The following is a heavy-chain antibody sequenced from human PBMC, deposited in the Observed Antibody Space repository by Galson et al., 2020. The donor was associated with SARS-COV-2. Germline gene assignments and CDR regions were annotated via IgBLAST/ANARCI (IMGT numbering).Heavy chain of an antibody. CDR3: ARDGDYYYYGMDV. J-gene: IGHJ6*02. CDR1: GGSIRSTRYY. V-gene: IGHV4-39*02. D-gene: IGHD3-10*01. Sequence: ASETLSLTCTVSGGSIRSTRYYWGWIRQPPGKGLEWIGSIFYSGSTSYNPSLKSRVTISVDTPKNQFSLKLNSVTAADTAVYYCARDGDYYYYGMDVWGQGTTVTVSS. CDR2: IFYSGST.